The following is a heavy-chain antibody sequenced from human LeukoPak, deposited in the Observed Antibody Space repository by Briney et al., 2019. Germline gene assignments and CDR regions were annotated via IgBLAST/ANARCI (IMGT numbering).Heavy chain of an antibody. J-gene: IGHJ6*02. V-gene: IGHV3-7*03. CDR2: VNRDGSET. CDR1: GFALSSHW. CDR3: ARNNGMDV. Sequence: GGSLRLSCAASGFALSSHWMTWVRQVPGRGPEWVANVNRDGSETYCLDSVKGRFTISKDNAKNSLYLQMNSLRAEDTALYHCARNNGMDVWGQGTTVIVSS.